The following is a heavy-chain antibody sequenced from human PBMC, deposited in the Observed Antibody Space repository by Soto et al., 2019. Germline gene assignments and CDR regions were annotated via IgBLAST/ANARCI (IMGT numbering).Heavy chain of an antibody. CDR1: GFTFSSYA. V-gene: IGHV3-23*01. D-gene: IGHD1-1*01. J-gene: IGHJ4*02. CDR2: MRGNVDKR. CDR3: PQKARIIPADGRDSVDN. Sequence: QPGGSLRLSCSASGFTFSSYAMSWVRLAPGKWLEWVAGMRGNVDKRYYADSVRGRFTISGDNFNNTRNRQISSLRARDTTIYHCPQKARIIPADGRDSVDNGGQGX.